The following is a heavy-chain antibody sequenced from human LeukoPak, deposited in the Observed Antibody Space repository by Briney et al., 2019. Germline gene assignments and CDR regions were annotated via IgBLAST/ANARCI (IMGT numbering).Heavy chain of an antibody. Sequence: GASVKVSCKASGYTFTGYYMHWVRQAPGQGLEWMGWINPNSGGTNYAQKFQGRVTMTRDTSISTAYMELSRLRSDDTAVYYCARNRPTMVRGETLRYYYGMDVWGQGTTVTVSS. V-gene: IGHV1-2*02. CDR1: GYTFTGYY. D-gene: IGHD3-10*01. CDR3: ARNRPTMVRGETLRYYYGMDV. J-gene: IGHJ6*02. CDR2: INPNSGGT.